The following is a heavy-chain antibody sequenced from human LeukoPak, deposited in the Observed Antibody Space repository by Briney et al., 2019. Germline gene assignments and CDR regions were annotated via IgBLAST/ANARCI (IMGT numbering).Heavy chain of an antibody. D-gene: IGHD3-10*01. CDR2: ISAYNGNT. CDR3: ARGMDYYGSGSYVGYYYYYMDV. J-gene: IGHJ6*03. V-gene: IGHV1-18*01. CDR1: GYTFTSYG. Sequence: GASVKVSCKASGYTFTSYGISWVRQAPGQGLEWMGWISAYNGNTSYAQKLQGRVTMTTDTSTSTAYMELRSLRSDDTAVYYCARGMDYYGSGSYVGYYYYYMDVWGKGTTVTISS.